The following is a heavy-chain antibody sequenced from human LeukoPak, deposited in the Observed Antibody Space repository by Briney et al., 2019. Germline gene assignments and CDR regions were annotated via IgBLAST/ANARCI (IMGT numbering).Heavy chain of an antibody. CDR1: GVSISSYY. D-gene: IGHD4-17*01. V-gene: IGHV4-4*07. CDR2: IYTSGST. J-gene: IGHJ3*02. CDR3: ARARGYGDPPHDAFDI. Sequence: PSETLSLTCTVSGVSISSYYWSWIRQPAGKGLEWIGRIYTSGSTNYNPSLKSRVTMSVDTSKNQFSLKLSSVTAADTAVYYCARARGYGDPPHDAFDIWGQGTMVTVSS.